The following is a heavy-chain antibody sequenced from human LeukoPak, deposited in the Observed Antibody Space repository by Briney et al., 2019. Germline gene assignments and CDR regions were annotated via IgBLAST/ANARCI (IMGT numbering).Heavy chain of an antibody. CDR3: AREGAYYDFWSGYYGGQGNWFDP. J-gene: IGHJ5*02. V-gene: IGHV1-46*01. Sequence: ASVKVSCKASGYTFTSYYMHWVRQAPGQGLEWMGIINPSGGGTSYAQKFQGRVTMTRDTSTSTVYMELSSLRSEDTAVYYCAREGAYYDFWSGYYGGQGNWFDPWGQGTLVTVSS. D-gene: IGHD3-3*01. CDR1: GYTFTSYY. CDR2: INPSGGGT.